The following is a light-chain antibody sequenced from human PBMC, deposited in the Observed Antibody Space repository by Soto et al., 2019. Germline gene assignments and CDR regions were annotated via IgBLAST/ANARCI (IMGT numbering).Light chain of an antibody. CDR2: EVS. CDR1: SSDVGGYSR. V-gene: IGLV2-14*01. CDR3: NSYTSSNTRV. Sequence: QSVLTQPASVSGSPGQSITISCTGTSSDVGGYSRVSWYQHHPGKAPKLMIYEVSDRPPGVSSRFSGSKSGNTASLTISGLQAEDEADYYCNSYTSSNTRVFGTGTKVTVL. J-gene: IGLJ1*01.